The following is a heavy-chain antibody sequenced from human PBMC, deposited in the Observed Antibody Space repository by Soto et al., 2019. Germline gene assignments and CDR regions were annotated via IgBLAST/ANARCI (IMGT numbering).Heavy chain of an antibody. Sequence: GGSLRLSCAASGFTFSSYGMHWVRQAPGKGLEWVAVIWYDGSNKYYADSVKGRLTISRDNSKNTLYLQMNSLRAEDTAVYYCARGTRWFGESRYYYYYMDVWGKGTTVTVSS. V-gene: IGHV3-33*01. D-gene: IGHD3-10*01. J-gene: IGHJ6*03. CDR1: GFTFSSYG. CDR3: ARGTRWFGESRYYYYYMDV. CDR2: IWYDGSNK.